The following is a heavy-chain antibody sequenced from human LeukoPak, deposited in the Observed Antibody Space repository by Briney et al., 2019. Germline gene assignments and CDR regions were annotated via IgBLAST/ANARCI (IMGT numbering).Heavy chain of an antibody. J-gene: IGHJ4*02. Sequence: SETLSLTCTVSGYSISSGYYWGWIRQPPGKGLEWIGSIYHSGSTYYNPSLKSRVTISVDTSKNQFSLKLSSVTAADTAVYYCTTAAGFDRDFDYWGQGTLVAVSS. V-gene: IGHV4-38-2*02. CDR2: IYHSGST. CDR1: GYSISSGYY. CDR3: TTAAGFDRDFDY. D-gene: IGHD6-13*01.